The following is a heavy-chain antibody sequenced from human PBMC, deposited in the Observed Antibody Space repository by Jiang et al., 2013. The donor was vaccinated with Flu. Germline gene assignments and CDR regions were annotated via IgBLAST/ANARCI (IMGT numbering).Heavy chain of an antibody. CDR3: ARGWKGGSYHHSSAFDY. D-gene: IGHD1-26*01. CDR2: TYYRSKWYN. J-gene: IGHJ4*02. V-gene: IGHV6-1*01. Sequence: SLTCAISGDSVSSNSAAWNWIRQSPSRGLEWLGRTYYRSKWYNDYAVSVKSRITINPDTSKNQFSLQLNSVTPEDTAVYYCARGWKGGSYHHSSAFDYWGQGTLVTVSS. CDR1: GDSVSSNSAA.